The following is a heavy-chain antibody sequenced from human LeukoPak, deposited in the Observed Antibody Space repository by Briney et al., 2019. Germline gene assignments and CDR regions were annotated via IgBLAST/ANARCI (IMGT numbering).Heavy chain of an antibody. CDR2: INPTGRT. Sequence: SETLSLTCAVSGGSLSGYYWSWIRQTPGKGLEWIGEINPTGRTYYNPSLKSRVTISLDTSNNQVSLRLSSVTAADTAVYYCARAEYFAQALDIWGQGTMVTVSS. D-gene: IGHD3-9*01. CDR1: GGSLSGYY. V-gene: IGHV4-34*01. CDR3: ARAEYFAQALDI. J-gene: IGHJ3*02.